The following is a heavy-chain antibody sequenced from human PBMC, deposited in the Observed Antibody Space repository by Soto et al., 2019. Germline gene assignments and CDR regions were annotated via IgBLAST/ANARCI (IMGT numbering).Heavy chain of an antibody. J-gene: IGHJ3*01. Sequence: PGGSLRLSCGASGFTFSNHWMHWVRQTPGKGLVWVSRTNSDGSSTSYADSVKGRFTISRDNGKNTLYLQMNSLRAEDTAVYYCARDQLYYNDISGRPLNAFDVWGQGTMVTVSS. CDR2: TNSDGSST. CDR3: ARDQLYYNDISGRPLNAFDV. D-gene: IGHD3-22*01. CDR1: GFTFSNHW. V-gene: IGHV3-74*01.